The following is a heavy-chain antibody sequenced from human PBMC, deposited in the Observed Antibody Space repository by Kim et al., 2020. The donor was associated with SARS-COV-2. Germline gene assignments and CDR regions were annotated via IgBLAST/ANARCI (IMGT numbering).Heavy chain of an antibody. CDR2: YTI. Sequence: YTIEYAASVKGRFTISRDDSENSLYLQMNSLKTEDTAVYYCARTGSGYFDYWGQGTLVTVSS. CDR3: ARTGSGYFDY. J-gene: IGHJ4*02. V-gene: IGHV3-72*01. D-gene: IGHD2-15*01.